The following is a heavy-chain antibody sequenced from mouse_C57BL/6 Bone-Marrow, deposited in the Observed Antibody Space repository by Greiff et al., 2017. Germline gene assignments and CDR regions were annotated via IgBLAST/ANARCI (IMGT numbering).Heavy chain of an antibody. CDR2: IYPGSGNT. J-gene: IGHJ1*03. V-gene: IGHV1-76*01. D-gene: IGHD2-14*01. Sequence: LVESGAELVRPGASVKLSCKASGYTFTDYYINWVKQRPGQGLEWIARIYPGSGNTYYNEKFKGKATLTAEKSSSTAYMQLSSLTSEDSAVYFCARSDRPYWYFDVWGTGTTVTVSS. CDR3: ARSDRPYWYFDV. CDR1: GYTFTDYY.